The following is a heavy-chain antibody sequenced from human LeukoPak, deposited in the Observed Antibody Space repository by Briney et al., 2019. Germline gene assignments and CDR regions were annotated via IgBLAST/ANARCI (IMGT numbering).Heavy chain of an antibody. J-gene: IGHJ4*02. V-gene: IGHV4-59*12. CDR2: IYYSGST. CDR3: ARGPYCSSTSCSYGDY. D-gene: IGHD2-2*01. Sequence: SETLSLTCTVSGGSISSYYWSWIRQPPGKGLEWIGYIYYSGSTNYNPSLKSRVTISVDTSKNQFSLKLSSVTAADTAVYYCARGPYCSSTSCSYGDYWGQGTLVTVSS. CDR1: GGSISSYY.